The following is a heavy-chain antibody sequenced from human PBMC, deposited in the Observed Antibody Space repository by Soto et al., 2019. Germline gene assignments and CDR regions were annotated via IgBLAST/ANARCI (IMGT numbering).Heavy chain of an antibody. CDR3: ARLRSTSYGMDV. J-gene: IGHJ6*02. CDR1: GFTFSSYE. Sequence: EVQLVESGGGLVQPGGSLRLSCAASGFTFSSYEMNWVRQAPGKGLEWVSYISSSGSTIYYADSVKGRFTISRDNAKNSLYLQMNSLRAEDTAVYYCARLRSTSYGMDVWGQGTTVTVSS. CDR2: ISSSGSTI. D-gene: IGHD4-17*01. V-gene: IGHV3-48*03.